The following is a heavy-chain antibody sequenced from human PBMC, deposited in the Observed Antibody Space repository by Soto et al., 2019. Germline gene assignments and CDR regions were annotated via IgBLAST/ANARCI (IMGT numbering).Heavy chain of an antibody. V-gene: IGHV4-34*01. CDR2: INHSGST. CDR1: GGSFSGYY. Sequence: PSETLSLTCAVYGGSFSGYYWSWIRQPPGKGLEWIGEINHSGSTNYNPSLKSRVTISVDTSKNQFSLNLSSVTAADTAVYYCARGQIGYYGSGSSRFAKRPITHWGQGTLVTVSS. D-gene: IGHD3-10*01. J-gene: IGHJ4*02. CDR3: ARGQIGYYGSGSSRFAKRPITH.